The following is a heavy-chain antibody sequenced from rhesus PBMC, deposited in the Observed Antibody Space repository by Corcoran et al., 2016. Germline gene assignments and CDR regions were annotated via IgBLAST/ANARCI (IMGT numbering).Heavy chain of an antibody. J-gene: IGHJ3*01. V-gene: IGHV4S10*01. CDR1: GGSISDNYR. CDR2: ISGSSPTT. CDR3: ASTRPSHTITPRAFDF. D-gene: IGHD1-26*01. Sequence: QVQLQESGPGVVKPSETLSLTCAVSGGSISDNYRWSCIRQPPREGLGWIGFISGSSPTTSDNPSLNSRVTSSTNSSNNQFSLNLNSVTAADTAVYYCASTRPSHTITPRAFDFWGQGLRVTVSS.